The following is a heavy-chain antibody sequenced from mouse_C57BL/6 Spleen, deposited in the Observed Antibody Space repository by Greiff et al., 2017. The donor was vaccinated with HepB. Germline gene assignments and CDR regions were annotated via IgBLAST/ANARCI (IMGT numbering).Heavy chain of an antibody. D-gene: IGHD1-1*01. V-gene: IGHV1-69*01. CDR3: ARWGYYGSSYLFAY. CDR1: GYTFTSYW. CDR2: IDPSDSYT. Sequence: QVQLQQSGAELVMPGASVKLSCKASGYTFTSYWMHWVKQRPGQGLEWIGEIDPSDSYTNYNQKFKGKSTLTVDKSSSTAYMQLSSLTSEDSAVYYCARWGYYGSSYLFAYWGQGTLVTVSA. J-gene: IGHJ3*01.